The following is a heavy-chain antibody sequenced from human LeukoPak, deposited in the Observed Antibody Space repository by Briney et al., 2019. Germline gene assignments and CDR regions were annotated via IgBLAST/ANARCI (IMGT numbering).Heavy chain of an antibody. CDR1: GGSLSSYY. CDR2: IYYSGRT. V-gene: IGHV4-59*01. CDR3: ARGGYSYGLYGMDV. D-gene: IGHD5-18*01. Sequence: SETLSLTCTVSGGSLSSYYWSWIRQPPGKGLEWIGDIYYSGRTNYNPSLKSRVTISVDTSKNQCSLKLSSVTAADTAVYYCARGGYSYGLYGMDVWGQGTTVTVSS. J-gene: IGHJ6*02.